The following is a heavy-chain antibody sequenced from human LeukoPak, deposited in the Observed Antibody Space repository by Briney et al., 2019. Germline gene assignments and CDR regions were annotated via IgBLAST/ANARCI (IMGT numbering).Heavy chain of an antibody. V-gene: IGHV4-34*01. CDR3: ADIWAAADVNY. CDR1: GGSFSGCY. J-gene: IGHJ4*02. Sequence: SETLSLTCAAYGGSFSGCYISWIRQSPGKGLEWIGEINHSGSTNYNPSLKSRVTISVDTSKNQFSLKLSSVTAADTAVYYCADIWAAADVNYWGQATLVTVSS. CDR2: INHSGST. D-gene: IGHD6-13*01.